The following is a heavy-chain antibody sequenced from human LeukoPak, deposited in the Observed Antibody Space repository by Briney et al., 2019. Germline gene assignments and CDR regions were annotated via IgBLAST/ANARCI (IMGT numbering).Heavy chain of an antibody. CDR2: ICGSGGST. Sequence: GGSLRLSCAASGFTFSSYAVSWLRQAPGKGLDWVSDICGSGGSTYYADSEKGRFTISRDNSKNTLYLQMNSLRAEDTAVYYCAREPTIFSFWGQGTLVTVSS. D-gene: IGHD3-9*01. CDR3: AREPTIFSF. CDR1: GFTFSSYA. V-gene: IGHV3-23*01. J-gene: IGHJ4*02.